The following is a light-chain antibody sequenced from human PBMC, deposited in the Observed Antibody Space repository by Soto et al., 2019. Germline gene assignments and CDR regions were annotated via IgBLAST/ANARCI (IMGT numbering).Light chain of an antibody. Sequence: SALTQPPSLAGSPGEAISIHCIGTSSDVGAFNYVSWYQHHPGKAPQLIIYDVTSRPSGVSNRFSASKSGNTASLTISGLQAGDEADYYCSSYTTRNTEVFGTGTKVTVL. J-gene: IGLJ1*01. CDR2: DVT. CDR1: SSDVGAFNY. CDR3: SSYTTRNTEV. V-gene: IGLV2-14*03.